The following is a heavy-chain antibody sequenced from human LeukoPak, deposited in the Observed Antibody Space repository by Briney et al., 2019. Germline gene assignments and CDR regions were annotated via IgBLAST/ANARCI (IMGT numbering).Heavy chain of an antibody. V-gene: IGHV1-3*01. J-gene: IGHJ5*02. D-gene: IGHD3-9*01. CDR3: ARAPYDILTGYSLNWFDP. CDR1: GYTFTTYA. Sequence: ASVKVSCTASGYTFTTYAMHWVRQAPGQRLEWMGWINGDNGNTKYSQKFQGRVTITRDTSAYIGYMELRGLSSADTAVYFCARAPYDILTGYSLNWFDPWGQGTLVTVSS. CDR2: INGDNGNT.